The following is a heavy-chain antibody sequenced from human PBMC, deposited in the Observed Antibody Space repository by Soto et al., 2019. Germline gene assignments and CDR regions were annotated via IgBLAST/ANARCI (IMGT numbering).Heavy chain of an antibody. J-gene: IGHJ4*02. CDR2: ISYDGSNK. V-gene: IGHV3-30-3*01. CDR1: GFTFSSYA. D-gene: IGHD5-18*01. CDR3: ASQIQLWPNFDY. Sequence: GGSLRLSCAASGFTFSSYAMHWVRQAPGKGLEWVAVISYDGSNKYYADSVKGRFTISRDNSKNTLYLQMNSLRAEDTAVYYCASQIQLWPNFDYWGQGTLVTVSS.